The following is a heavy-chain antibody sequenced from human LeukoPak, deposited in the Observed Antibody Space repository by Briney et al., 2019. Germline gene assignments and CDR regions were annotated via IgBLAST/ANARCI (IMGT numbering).Heavy chain of an antibody. CDR2: TFYRSTWYN. J-gene: IGHJ3*02. CDR3: AREITDAFDI. V-gene: IGHV6-1*01. D-gene: IGHD1-14*01. Sequence: SQTLSLTSALSGDSLSINSAAWNWVRHSPSRGLEWLARTFYRSTWYNVYAVSVKSRITINPDTSKNQLSLQLNAVSPEDTAVYCGAREITDAFDIWGQGTMVTVSS. CDR1: GDSLSINSAA.